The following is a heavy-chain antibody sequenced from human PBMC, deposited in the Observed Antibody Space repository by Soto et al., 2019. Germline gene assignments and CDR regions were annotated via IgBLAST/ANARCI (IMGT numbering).Heavy chain of an antibody. CDR2: ISFDGTNT. CDR3: AKEPHNFTWYGSNGMDV. Sequence: PGGSLRLSCAASGFTFSNYGMHWVRQAPGKGLEWVAFISFDGTNTYYTDYLRGRFTISRDNSKNTVYLQMNSLRPEDTAVYYCAKEPHNFTWYGSNGMDVWGQGTTVTVSS. V-gene: IGHV3-30*18. D-gene: IGHD6-13*01. CDR1: GFTFSNYG. J-gene: IGHJ6*02.